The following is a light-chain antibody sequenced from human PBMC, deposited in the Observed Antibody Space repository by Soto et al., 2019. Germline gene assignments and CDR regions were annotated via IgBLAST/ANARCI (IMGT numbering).Light chain of an antibody. CDR1: QSLLHSNGYNY. CDR3: MQALQSHSIT. J-gene: IGKJ5*01. Sequence: DIVMTQSPLSLPVTPGEPASISCRSSQSLLHSNGYNYLDWYLQKPGQSPQLRSYSGSNRASGVRDRFSGSGSGTDFTLKLSRVEAEDVGVYYGMQALQSHSITFGKGTRLEIK. CDR2: SGS. V-gene: IGKV2-28*01.